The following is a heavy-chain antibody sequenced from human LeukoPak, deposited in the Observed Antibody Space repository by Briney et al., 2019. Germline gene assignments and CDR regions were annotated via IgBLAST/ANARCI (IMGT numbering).Heavy chain of an antibody. Sequence: GGALRLSCAASGFTVSSNYMSWVRQAPGKGLEWVSGISGSGASTYYADSVKGRFTISRDNSKNTLYLQMNSLRVEDTALYYCAKGASSGWLLYWFEPWGPGTLVTVSS. J-gene: IGHJ5*02. CDR1: GFTVSSNY. V-gene: IGHV3-23*01. D-gene: IGHD6-19*01. CDR2: ISGSGAST. CDR3: AKGASSGWLLYWFEP.